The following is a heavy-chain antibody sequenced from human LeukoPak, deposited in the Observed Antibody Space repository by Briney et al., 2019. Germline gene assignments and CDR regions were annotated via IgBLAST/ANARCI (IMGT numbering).Heavy chain of an antibody. D-gene: IGHD2-15*01. CDR3: AKSSPRGYGAFDI. CDR1: GYSFTSYW. V-gene: IGHV5-51*01. CDR2: IYPGDSDTIT. Sequence: GESLKISCKGSGYSFTSYWIGWVRRMPGKGLEWMGIIYPGDSDTITRDSPSFQGQVIISADKSISTAFLQWSSLKASDTAMYYCAKSSPRGYGAFDIWGQGTMVTVSS. J-gene: IGHJ3*02.